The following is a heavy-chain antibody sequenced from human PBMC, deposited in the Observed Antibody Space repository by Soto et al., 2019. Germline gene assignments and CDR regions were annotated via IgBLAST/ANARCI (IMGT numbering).Heavy chain of an antibody. CDR2: ISGRGGGK. CDR1: GFTFNNYA. CDR3: AKHWGDYYDSSGYYPPGY. J-gene: IGHJ4*01. Sequence: GGSLRLSCAASGFTFNNYAMSWVRQAPGKGLEWVSTISGRGGGKFYADSVRGRFTISRDNSKNILFLQMNSLRAEDTAVYYCAKHWGDYYDSSGYYPPGYWGQGTLVTVSS. V-gene: IGHV3-23*01. D-gene: IGHD3-22*01.